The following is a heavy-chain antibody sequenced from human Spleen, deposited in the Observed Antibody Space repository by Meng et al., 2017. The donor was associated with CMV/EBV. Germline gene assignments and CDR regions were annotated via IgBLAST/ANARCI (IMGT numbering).Heavy chain of an antibody. CDR2: IKQDGSEK. Sequence: GESLKISCAASGFTFSSYWMSWVRQAPGKGLEWVANIKQDGSEKYYVDSVKGRFTISRDNAKNSLYLQMNSLRAEDTAVYYCARVDYYDSSGYYPDYWGQGTLVTVSS. CDR1: GFTFSSYW. D-gene: IGHD3-22*01. J-gene: IGHJ4*02. V-gene: IGHV3-7*01. CDR3: ARVDYYDSSGYYPDY.